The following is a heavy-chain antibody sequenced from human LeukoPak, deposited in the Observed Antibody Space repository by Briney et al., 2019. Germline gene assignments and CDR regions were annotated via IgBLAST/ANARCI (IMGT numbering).Heavy chain of an antibody. CDR2: INPNSGGT. CDR1: GYTFTGCY. J-gene: IGHJ4*02. CDR3: ARVPFLGVYCGDDCYIDY. V-gene: IGHV1-2*02. D-gene: IGHD2-21*01. Sequence: ASVKVSCKASGYTFTGCYMHWVRQAPGQGLEWMGWINPNSGGTNYAQKFQGRVTMTRDTSISTAYMELSRLRSDDTAVYYCARVPFLGVYCGDDCYIDYWGQGTLVTVSS.